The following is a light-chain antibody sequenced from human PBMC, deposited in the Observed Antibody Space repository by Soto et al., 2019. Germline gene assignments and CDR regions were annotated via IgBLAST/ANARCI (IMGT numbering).Light chain of an antibody. CDR1: QSVSPF. Sequence: DIVLTQSPATLSSSPGERATLSCRASQSVSPFLAWYQQKPGQAPRLLIYDTSNRVTGIPARFSGSGSGTDFTLTISSLEPEDFAVYYCQQRRNWPRYTFGQGTKVEIK. V-gene: IGKV3-11*01. CDR2: DTS. J-gene: IGKJ2*01. CDR3: QQRRNWPRYT.